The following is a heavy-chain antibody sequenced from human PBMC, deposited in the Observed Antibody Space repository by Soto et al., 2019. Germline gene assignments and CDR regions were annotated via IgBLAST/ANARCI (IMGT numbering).Heavy chain of an antibody. CDR1: GGTFSSYT. Sequence: QVQLVQSGAEVKKPGSSVKVSCKASGGTFSSYTISWVRQAPGQGLEWMGRIIPILGIANYAQKFQSRVTITADKSTSTAYMELSSLRSEDTAVYYCARDIGGYRDDVQEDHWGQGTLVTVSS. J-gene: IGHJ4*02. D-gene: IGHD5-12*01. V-gene: IGHV1-69*08. CDR2: IIPILGIA. CDR3: ARDIGGYRDDVQEDH.